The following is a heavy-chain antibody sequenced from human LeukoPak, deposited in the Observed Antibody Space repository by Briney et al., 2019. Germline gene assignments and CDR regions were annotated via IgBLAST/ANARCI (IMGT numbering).Heavy chain of an antibody. CDR3: ARAGYSSGYVGGFDY. D-gene: IGHD5-18*01. CDR1: GGSISSGGYY. J-gene: IGHJ4*02. CDR2: IFYSGST. Sequence: PSQTLSLTCTVSGGSISSGGYYWSWIRQRPGKGLEWIGYIFYSGSTNYNPSLKSRVIISIDMSKNRFSLRLSSVTAADTAVYYCARAGYSSGYVGGFDYWGQGALVTVSS. V-gene: IGHV4-31*03.